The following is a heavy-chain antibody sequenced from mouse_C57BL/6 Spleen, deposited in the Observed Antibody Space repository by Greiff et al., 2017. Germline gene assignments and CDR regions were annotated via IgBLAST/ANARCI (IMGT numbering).Heavy chain of an antibody. J-gene: IGHJ2*01. CDR3: ARVYGSSYPYYFDY. Sequence: QLQQPGAELVKPGASVKMSCKASGYTFTSYWITWVKQRPGQGLEWIGDIYPGSGSTNYNEKFKSKATLTVDTSSSTAYMQLSSLTSEDSAVYYCARVYGSSYPYYFDYWGQGTTLTVSS. CDR1: GYTFTSYW. V-gene: IGHV1-55*01. CDR2: IYPGSGST. D-gene: IGHD1-1*01.